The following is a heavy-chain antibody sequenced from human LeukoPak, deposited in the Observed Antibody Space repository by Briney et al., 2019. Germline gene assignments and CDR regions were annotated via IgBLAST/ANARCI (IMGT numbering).Heavy chain of an antibody. CDR3: ASLRWAALGPSN. Sequence: GGSLRLSCAASGFNVSSIYMSWVRQAPGMAQECFSLISSGGTTYYADPVKGRFTISRHSSKNTLYLQMNSLRAEDTAIYYCASLRWAALGPSNWGQGTLVTVSS. J-gene: IGHJ4*02. CDR1: GFNVSSIY. D-gene: IGHD5-12*01. V-gene: IGHV3-53*04. CDR2: ISSGGTT.